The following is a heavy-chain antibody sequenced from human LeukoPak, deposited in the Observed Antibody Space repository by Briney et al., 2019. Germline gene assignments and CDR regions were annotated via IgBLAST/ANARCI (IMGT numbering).Heavy chain of an antibody. D-gene: IGHD5-18*01. CDR3: ARDTAMVPDY. J-gene: IGHJ4*02. Sequence: PGGSLRLSCAASGFTFSSYWMSWVRQAPGKGLEWVAVISYDGSNKYYADSVKGRFTISRDNSKNTLYLQMNSLRAEDTAVYYCARDTAMVPDYWGQGTLVTVSS. CDR2: ISYDGSNK. V-gene: IGHV3-30*03. CDR1: GFTFSSYW.